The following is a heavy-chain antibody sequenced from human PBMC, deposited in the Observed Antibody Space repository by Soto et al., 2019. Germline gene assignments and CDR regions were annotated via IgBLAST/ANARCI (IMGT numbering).Heavy chain of an antibody. D-gene: IGHD3-22*01. Sequence: PGGSLRLSCAASGFTFSSYGMHWVRQAPGKGLEWVAVIWYDGSNKYYADSVKGRFTISRDNSKNTLYLQMNSLRAEDTAVYYCARDDDNYYDSSGHPNWFDPWGQGTLVTVSS. J-gene: IGHJ5*02. V-gene: IGHV3-33*01. CDR2: IWYDGSNK. CDR1: GFTFSSYG. CDR3: ARDDDNYYDSSGHPNWFDP.